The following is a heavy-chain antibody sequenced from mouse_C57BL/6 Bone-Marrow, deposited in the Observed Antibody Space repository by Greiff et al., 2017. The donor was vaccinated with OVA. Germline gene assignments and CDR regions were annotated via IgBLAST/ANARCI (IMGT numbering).Heavy chain of an antibody. CDR1: GYTFTSYW. V-gene: IGHV1-61*01. D-gene: IGHD3-2*02. J-gene: IGHJ2*01. CDR2: IYPSDSET. CDR3: ARGGAAQAPDY. Sequence: VKLMESGAELVRPGSSVKLSCKASGYTFTSYWMDWVKQRPGQGLEWIGNIYPSDSETHYNQKFKDKATLTVDKSSSTAYMQLSSLTSEDSAVYYCARGGAAQAPDYWGQGTTLTVSS.